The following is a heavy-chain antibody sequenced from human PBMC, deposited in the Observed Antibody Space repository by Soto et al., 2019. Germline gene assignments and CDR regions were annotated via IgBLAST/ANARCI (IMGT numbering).Heavy chain of an antibody. Sequence: ASVKVSCKASGYTFTSYGISWVRQAPGQGLEWMGWISAYNGNANYAQKLQGRVTMTTDTSTSTAYMELRSLRSDDTAMYYCARGGGKNYYYGMDVWGQGTTVTVSS. D-gene: IGHD1-26*01. J-gene: IGHJ6*02. CDR2: ISAYNGNA. CDR3: ARGGGKNYYYGMDV. V-gene: IGHV1-18*04. CDR1: GYTFTSYG.